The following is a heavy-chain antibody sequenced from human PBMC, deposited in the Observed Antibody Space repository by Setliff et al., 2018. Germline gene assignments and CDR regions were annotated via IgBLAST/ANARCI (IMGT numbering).Heavy chain of an antibody. V-gene: IGHV1-18*01. D-gene: IGHD2-2*01. CDR1: GYTFTSYG. J-gene: IGHJ4*02. CDR2: ISA. Sequence: ASVKVSCNASGYTFTSYGINWVRQAPGQGLEWMGWISAYARKFQGRVTMTTDTPTNTAYMELRSLRSDDTAVYYCARGPLDFVVLPAAGKFDYWGQGTLVTVSS. CDR3: ARGPLDFVVLPAAGKFDY.